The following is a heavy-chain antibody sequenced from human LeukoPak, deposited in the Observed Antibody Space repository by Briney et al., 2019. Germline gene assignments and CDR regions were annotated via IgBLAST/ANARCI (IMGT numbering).Heavy chain of an antibody. CDR2: LSIYNGDT. Sequence: ASVKVSCKASGYIFSDYGISWVRQAPGQGLEWMGLLSIYNGDTKYAQMLQGRVTMTADTSTSTAYMELRSLRSDDTAVYYCASSTSPHRGNSPSDYWGPGTLVTVSS. CDR1: GYIFSDYG. J-gene: IGHJ4*02. V-gene: IGHV1-18*01. CDR3: ASSTSPHRGNSPSDY. D-gene: IGHD3-16*01.